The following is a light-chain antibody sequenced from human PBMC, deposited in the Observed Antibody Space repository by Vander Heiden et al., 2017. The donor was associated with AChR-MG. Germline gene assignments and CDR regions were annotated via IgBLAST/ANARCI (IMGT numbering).Light chain of an antibody. J-gene: IGKJ1*01. V-gene: IGKV1-39*01. CDR3: QQSNKTPRT. CDR1: QSISYF. CDR2: DAS. Sequence: DIQMTQSPSSLSTSVGDRVTITCRASQSISYFLTWYQQKPGIAPELLIYDASSLRSVVPSRFSGSGSGTDFTLTISILQPEDFATYYCQQSNKTPRTFGQGTRVEV.